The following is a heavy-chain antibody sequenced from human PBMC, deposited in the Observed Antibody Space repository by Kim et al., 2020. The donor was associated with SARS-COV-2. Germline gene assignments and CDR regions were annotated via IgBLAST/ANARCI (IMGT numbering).Heavy chain of an antibody. D-gene: IGHD3-22*01. CDR3: ATLLFYFDGSGYPPYCDF. V-gene: IGHV4-39*01. Sequence: SETLSLTCTVSGGSITRSSYYWGWIRQPPGKGLEWIGSIYYSGTTYYNPSLKSRGSTYYNPSLKSRVTISVDTSKNQFSLKLTSVTAADTAVYFCATLLFYFDGSGYPPYCDFWGQGTLVTVSS. CDR2: IYYSGTT. CDR1: GGSITRSSYY. J-gene: IGHJ4*02.